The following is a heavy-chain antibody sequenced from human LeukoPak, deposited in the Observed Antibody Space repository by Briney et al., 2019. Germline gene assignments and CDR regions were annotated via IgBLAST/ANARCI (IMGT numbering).Heavy chain of an antibody. CDR1: GFTFSSYG. D-gene: IGHD2-15*01. Sequence: GGSLRLSCAASGFTFSSYGMSWVRQAPGKGLEWVAVISYDGSNKYYADSVKGRFTISRDNSKNTLYLQMNSLRAEDTAVYYCARDRAVGYCSGGSCYSADYYYYYMDVWGKGTTVTVSS. J-gene: IGHJ6*03. CDR3: ARDRAVGYCSGGSCYSADYYYYYMDV. CDR2: ISYDGSNK. V-gene: IGHV3-30*03.